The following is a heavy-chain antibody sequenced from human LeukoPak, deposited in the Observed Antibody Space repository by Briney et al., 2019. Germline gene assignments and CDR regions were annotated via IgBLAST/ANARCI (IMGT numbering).Heavy chain of an antibody. CDR1: GYTFTTYS. Sequence: ASVKVSCKTSGYTFTTYSMNWVRQATGQGLEWMGWMNPNSGNTGYAQKFQGRVTITRNTSISTAYMELSSLRSEDTAVYYCARGLRYFDWYPYGYWGQGTLVTVSS. D-gene: IGHD3-9*01. J-gene: IGHJ4*02. V-gene: IGHV1-8*03. CDR3: ARGLRYFDWYPYGY. CDR2: MNPNSGNT.